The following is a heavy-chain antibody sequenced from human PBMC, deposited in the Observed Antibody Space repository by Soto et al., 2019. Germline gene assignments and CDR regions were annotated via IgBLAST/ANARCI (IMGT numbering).Heavy chain of an antibody. J-gene: IGHJ6*03. CDR1: GFTFSSYW. V-gene: IGHV3-74*01. CDR2: INSDGSST. CDR3: ARDGLVRFLEWLSPSYYYYMGV. Sequence: PGGSLRLSCAASGFTFSSYWMHWVRQAPGKGLVWVSRINSDGSSTSYADSVKGRFTISRDNAKNTLYLQMNSLRAKDTAVYYCARDGLVRFLEWLSPSYYYYMGVWGKGTTVTVSS. D-gene: IGHD3-3*01.